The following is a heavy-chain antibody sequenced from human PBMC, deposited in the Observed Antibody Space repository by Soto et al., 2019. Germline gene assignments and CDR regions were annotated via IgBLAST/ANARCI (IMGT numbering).Heavy chain of an antibody. Sequence: GASVKVSCKASGYTLIMYYIHWMRQAPGQGLEWMGIINPSGGSTTYAQKFQGRVTITRDTSTSTVYMDLSSLRSEDTAVYYCARSPYSSGYYYAIDYWGQGTQVTVSS. CDR3: ARSPYSSGYYYAIDY. D-gene: IGHD3-22*01. J-gene: IGHJ4*02. CDR2: INPSGGST. CDR1: GYTLIMYY. V-gene: IGHV1-46*01.